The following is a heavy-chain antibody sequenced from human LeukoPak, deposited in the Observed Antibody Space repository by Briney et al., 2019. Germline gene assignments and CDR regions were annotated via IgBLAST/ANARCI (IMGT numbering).Heavy chain of an antibody. CDR1: GYSFDSYV. V-gene: IGHV1-3*01. D-gene: IGHD1-20*01. CDR3: ARDPTNKWKLPLYYLDY. CDR2: INAGNGDT. J-gene: IGHJ4*02. Sequence: ASVKVSCKASGYSFDSYVMHWVRQAPGQRPEWMGWINAGNGDTKFSRKLQGRLIITRDTSATTAYMELSSLRSADTAVYYCARDPTNKWKLPLYYLDYWGQGTLVTVSS.